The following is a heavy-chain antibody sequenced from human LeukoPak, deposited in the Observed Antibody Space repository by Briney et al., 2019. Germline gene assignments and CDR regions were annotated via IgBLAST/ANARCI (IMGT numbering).Heavy chain of an antibody. CDR2: FDPEDGET. CDR1: GYTLTELS. J-gene: IGHJ4*02. Sequence: ASVKVSCKVSGYTLTELSMHWVRQAPGKGHEWMGGFDPEDGETIYAQKFQGRVTMTEDTSTDTAYMELSSLRSEDTAVYYCATARGKLELRDFDYWGQGTLVTVSS. V-gene: IGHV1-24*01. CDR3: ATARGKLELRDFDY. D-gene: IGHD1-7*01.